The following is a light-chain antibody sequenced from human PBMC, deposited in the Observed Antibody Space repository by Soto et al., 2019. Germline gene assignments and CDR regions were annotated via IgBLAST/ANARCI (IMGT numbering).Light chain of an antibody. V-gene: IGLV1-47*01. Sequence: QLVLTQPPSASGTPGQRVTISCSGGISNIGSNPVSWHQHLPGTAPKLLVYRNNQRPSGVPDRFSDSKSGTSAFLAISGLRSEDEADYYCAAWDDRLSAYVFGTGTKVTVL. CDR1: ISNIGSNP. CDR2: RNN. CDR3: AAWDDRLSAYV. J-gene: IGLJ1*01.